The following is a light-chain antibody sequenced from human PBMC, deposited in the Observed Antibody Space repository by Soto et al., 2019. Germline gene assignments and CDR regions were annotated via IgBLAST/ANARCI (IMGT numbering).Light chain of an antibody. V-gene: IGLV3-21*02. J-gene: IGLJ1*01. Sequence: SYELTQPPSVSVAPGQTARITCGGNNIGSKSVHWYQQKPGQAPVLVVYGDSDRPSGIPERFSGSNSGNTATLTISRVEAGDEADYYCQVWDSSSDHPVVFGTGTKV. CDR2: GDS. CDR3: QVWDSSSDHPVV. CDR1: NIGSKS.